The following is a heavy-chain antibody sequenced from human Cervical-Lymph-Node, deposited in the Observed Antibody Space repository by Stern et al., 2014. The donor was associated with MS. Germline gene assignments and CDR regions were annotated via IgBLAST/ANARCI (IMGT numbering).Heavy chain of an antibody. Sequence: VQLVESGGGLVKPGGSLRLSCAASGFTFSDYFMTWVRQAPGKGLEWLSYISSSGDRIHYGDSVRGRFTISRDNAKNSLDLQMNSLRVDDTAVYYCVRGLGSYEDSWGQGTLVTVSS. V-gene: IGHV3-11*01. D-gene: IGHD3-10*01. CDR1: GFTFSDYF. J-gene: IGHJ4*02. CDR3: VRGLGSYEDS. CDR2: ISSSGDRI.